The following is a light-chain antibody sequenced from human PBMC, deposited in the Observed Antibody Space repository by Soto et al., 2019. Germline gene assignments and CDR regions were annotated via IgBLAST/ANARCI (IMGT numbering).Light chain of an antibody. J-gene: IGKJ1*01. CDR2: GAS. CDR1: ESVASN. V-gene: IGKV3-15*01. Sequence: ETVMTQSPVTLSVSPGERATLSCRASESVASNLAWYQQKPGQPPRLLIYGASTRATGVPARFSGSGSETEFTLTISSLQSEDFSVYYCHQYNNWPPWTFGQGTKVEIK. CDR3: HQYNNWPPWT.